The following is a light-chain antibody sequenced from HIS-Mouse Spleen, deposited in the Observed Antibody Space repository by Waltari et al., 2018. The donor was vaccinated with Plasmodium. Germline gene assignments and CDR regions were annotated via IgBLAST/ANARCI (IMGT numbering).Light chain of an antibody. CDR3: CSYAGSSTFVV. V-gene: IGLV2-23*03. CDR2: EGS. Sequence: QSALTQPASVSGSPGQSITISCTGTSSDVGSYNLVSWYQQHPCKAPKHMIYEGSKRPSWVSNRFSGSKSGNTASLTISGLQAEDEADYYCCSYAGSSTFVVFGGGTKLTVL. J-gene: IGLJ2*01. CDR1: SSDVGSYNL.